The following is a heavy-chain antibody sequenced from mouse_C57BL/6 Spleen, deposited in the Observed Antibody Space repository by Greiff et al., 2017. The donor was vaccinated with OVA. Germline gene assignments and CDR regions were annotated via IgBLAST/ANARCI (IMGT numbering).Heavy chain of an antibody. J-gene: IGHJ1*03. D-gene: IGHD1-2*01. Sequence: EVKLVESGGGLVQPGGSLKLSCAASGFTFSDYYMYWVRQTPEKRLEWVAYISNGGGSTYYPDTVKGRFTISRDNAKNTLYLQMSRLKSEDTAMYYCARHLRPSWYFDVWGTGTTVTVSS. CDR2: ISNGGGST. CDR3: ARHLRPSWYFDV. CDR1: GFTFSDYY. V-gene: IGHV5-12*01.